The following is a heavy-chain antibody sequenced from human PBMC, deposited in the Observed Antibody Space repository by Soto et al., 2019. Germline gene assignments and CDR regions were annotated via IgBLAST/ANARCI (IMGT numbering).Heavy chain of an antibody. D-gene: IGHD3-10*01. CDR1: GFTFSSYS. CDR2: VGGGGDNT. Sequence: EVQLLESGGGLVQPGGSPRLSCAASGFTFSSYSMNWVRQAPGKGLEWVASVGGGGDNTFYADSVKGRFTISRDDSQNTLYLQMNSPRAEDTAVYFCAKRDSGSGRSPPLINYWGQGTLVTVSS. V-gene: IGHV3-23*01. CDR3: AKRDSGSGRSPPLINY. J-gene: IGHJ4*02.